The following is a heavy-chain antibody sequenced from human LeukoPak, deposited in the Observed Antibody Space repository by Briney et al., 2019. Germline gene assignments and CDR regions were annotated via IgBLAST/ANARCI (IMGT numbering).Heavy chain of an antibody. CDR3: ARGLVITGAFDI. CDR2: ISSSSSYI. Sequence: GGSLRLSCAASGFTYSSYSMNWVRQAPGKGLEWVSSISSSSSYIYYADSVKGRFTISRDNAKNSLYLQMNSLRAEDTAVYYCARGLVITGAFDIWGQGTMVTVSS. V-gene: IGHV3-21*01. D-gene: IGHD3-22*01. J-gene: IGHJ3*02. CDR1: GFTYSSYS.